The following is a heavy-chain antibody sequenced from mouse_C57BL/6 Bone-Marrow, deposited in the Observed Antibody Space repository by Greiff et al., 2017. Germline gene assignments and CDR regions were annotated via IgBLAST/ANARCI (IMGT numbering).Heavy chain of an antibody. CDR2: IHPNSGST. J-gene: IGHJ3*01. Sequence: QVHVKQPGAELVKPGASVKLSCKASGYTFTSYWMHWVKQRPGQGLEWIGMIHPNSGSTNYNEKFKSKATLTVDKSSSTAYMQLSSLTSEDSAVYYCAVSSSAWFAYWGQGTLVTVSA. V-gene: IGHV1-64*01. CDR3: AVSSSAWFAY. D-gene: IGHD1-1*01. CDR1: GYTFTSYW.